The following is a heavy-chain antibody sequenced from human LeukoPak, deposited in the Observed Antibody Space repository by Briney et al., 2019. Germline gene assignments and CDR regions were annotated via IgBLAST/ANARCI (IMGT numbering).Heavy chain of an antibody. CDR1: GFSFSVYE. V-gene: IGHV3-48*03. D-gene: IGHD6-19*01. Sequence: GGSLRLSCAASGFSFSVYEIHWVRQAPGKGLEWIADISSSGTTTYYADSVKGRFTISRDNAKNSLYLQMNSMGAEDTAVYDCTTLTVASNXDYWGQGTLVTVSS. J-gene: IGHJ4*02. CDR2: ISSSGTTT. CDR3: TTLTVASNXDY.